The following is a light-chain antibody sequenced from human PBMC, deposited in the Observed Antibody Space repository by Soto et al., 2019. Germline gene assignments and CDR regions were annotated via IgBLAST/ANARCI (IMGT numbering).Light chain of an antibody. V-gene: IGKV3-20*01. CDR2: GAS. Sequence: EIVLTQSPGTLSLSPGERATLSCRASQSINSRYLAWYQQKPGQAPRLLIYGASSRATGIPDRFSGSGSGTDFTLTISRLEPEDFAVYYCQQFGSSPGFTFGPX. CDR3: QQFGSSPGFT. CDR1: QSINSRY. J-gene: IGKJ3*01.